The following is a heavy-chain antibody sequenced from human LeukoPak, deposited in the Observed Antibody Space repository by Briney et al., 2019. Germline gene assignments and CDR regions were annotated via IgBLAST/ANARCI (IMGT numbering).Heavy chain of an antibody. D-gene: IGHD3-22*01. V-gene: IGHV1-2*02. Sequence: ASVKVSCKTSGYTFTGYYMHWVRQAPGQGLEWMGWINPNSGGTNYAQKFQGRVTMTRDTSISTAYMELSRLRSDDTAVYYCALTAQDYYDSSGYLYYMDVWGKGTTVTVPS. CDR2: INPNSGGT. CDR1: GYTFTGYY. CDR3: ALTAQDYYDSSGYLYYMDV. J-gene: IGHJ6*03.